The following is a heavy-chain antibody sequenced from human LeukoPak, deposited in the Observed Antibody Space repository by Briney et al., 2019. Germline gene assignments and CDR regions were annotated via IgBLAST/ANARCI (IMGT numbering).Heavy chain of an antibody. J-gene: IGHJ4*02. CDR2: IYYSGST. Sequence: SETLCLTCTVSGGSISSYYWSWIRQPPGKELEGIGYIYYSGSTNYNPSLKSRVTISVDTSKNQFSLKLSAVTAADTAVYYCARERYSSSWYNYWGQGTLVTVSS. CDR1: GGSISSYY. V-gene: IGHV4-59*01. D-gene: IGHD6-13*01. CDR3: ARERYSSSWYNY.